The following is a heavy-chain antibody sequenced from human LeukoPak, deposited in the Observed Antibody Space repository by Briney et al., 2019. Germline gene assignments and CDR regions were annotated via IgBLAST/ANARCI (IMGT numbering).Heavy chain of an antibody. CDR2: INHSGST. V-gene: IGHV4-34*01. CDR3: ARVAQMYSSSWYSPNNWFDP. D-gene: IGHD6-13*01. Sequence: PSETLSLTCAVYGGSFSGYYWSWIRQPPGKGLEWIGEINHSGSTNYNPSLKSRVTISVDTSKNQFSLKLSSVTAADTAVYYCARVAQMYSSSWYSPNNWFDPWGQGTLVTVSS. CDR1: GGSFSGYY. J-gene: IGHJ5*02.